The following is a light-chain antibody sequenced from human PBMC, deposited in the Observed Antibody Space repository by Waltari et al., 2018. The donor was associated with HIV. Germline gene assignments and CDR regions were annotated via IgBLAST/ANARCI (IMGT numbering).Light chain of an antibody. CDR1: NSNIRNNF. CDR2: RND. J-gene: IGLJ3*02. V-gene: IGLV1-47*01. CDR3: ASWDDKLSHWV. Sequence: QSVLTQPPSASRSPGQRVLLSCSGSNSNIRNNFVSWFQHVPGGAPKLVIYRNDQRPSGVPARFSAAKSGSSASLAITGLQSDDEASYYCASWDDKLSHWVFGGGTKLTV.